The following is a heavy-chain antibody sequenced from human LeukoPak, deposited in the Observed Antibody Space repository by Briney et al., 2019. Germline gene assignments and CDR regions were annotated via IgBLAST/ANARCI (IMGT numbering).Heavy chain of an antibody. Sequence: GASVKVSCKASGGSFNAYAISWVRQAPGQGLEWMGGIIPIFGTANYAQKFQGRVTITTDESTSTAYMELSSLRSEDTAVYYCARSVAGSSEYFQHWGQGTLVTVSS. CDR3: ARSVAGSSEYFQH. CDR2: IIPIFGTA. J-gene: IGHJ1*01. D-gene: IGHD6-19*01. CDR1: GGSFNAYA. V-gene: IGHV1-69*05.